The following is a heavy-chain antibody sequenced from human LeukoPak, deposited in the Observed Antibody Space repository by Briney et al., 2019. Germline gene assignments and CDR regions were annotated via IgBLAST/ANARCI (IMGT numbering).Heavy chain of an antibody. CDR3: ARQSITIFGTDY. V-gene: IGHV4-39*01. CDR2: IYYSGST. Sequence: SETLSLTCTVSGGSISSSSYYWGWIRQPPGKGLEWIGSIYYSGSTYYNPSLKSRVTISVDTSKNQFSLKLSSVTAADTAVYYCARQSITIFGTDYWGQGTLVTVSS. CDR1: GGSISSSSYY. J-gene: IGHJ4*02. D-gene: IGHD3-3*01.